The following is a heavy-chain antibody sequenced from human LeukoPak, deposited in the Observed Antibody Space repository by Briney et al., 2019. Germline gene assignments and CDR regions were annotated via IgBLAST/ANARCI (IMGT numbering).Heavy chain of an antibody. CDR2: IWYDGSNK. D-gene: IGHD3-10*01. Sequence: QSGGSLRLSCAASGFTFSSYGMHWVRQAPGMGLEWVAVIWYDGSNKYYADSVKGRFTSSRDNSKNTLYLQMNNLRAEDTAAYYCAKGSFWGQGTLVTVSS. CDR3: AKGSF. V-gene: IGHV3-33*06. J-gene: IGHJ4*02. CDR1: GFTFSSYG.